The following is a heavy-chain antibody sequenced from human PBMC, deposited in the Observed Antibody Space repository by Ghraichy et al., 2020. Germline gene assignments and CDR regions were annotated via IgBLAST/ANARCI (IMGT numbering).Heavy chain of an antibody. CDR2: IYYSGST. CDR3: AREWGNYITGWYFDL. D-gene: IGHD1-20*01. CDR1: GGSISSSSYY. Sequence: SETLSLTCTVFGGSISSSSYYWGWIRQPPGKGLEWIGSIYYSGSTHYNPSLKSRVTISVDTSKNQFSLKLSSVTAADTAVYYCAREWGNYITGWYFDLWGRGTLVTVSS. V-gene: IGHV4-39*02. J-gene: IGHJ2*01.